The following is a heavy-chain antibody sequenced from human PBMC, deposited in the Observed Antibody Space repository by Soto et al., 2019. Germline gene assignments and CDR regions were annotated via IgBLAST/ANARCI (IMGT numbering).Heavy chain of an antibody. CDR1: ELTFSSYG. D-gene: IGHD6-13*01. CDR3: ERVDRSWAFDY. J-gene: IGHJ4*02. V-gene: IGHV3-33*01. CDR2: IWYDGSNK. Sequence: GGSLRLSCAASELTFSSYGMRWVRQAPGKGLEWVAVIWYDGSNKYYADSVKGRFTISRDNSKNTLYLQMNSLRAEDTAVCYCERVDRSWAFDYWGQGTVVTV.